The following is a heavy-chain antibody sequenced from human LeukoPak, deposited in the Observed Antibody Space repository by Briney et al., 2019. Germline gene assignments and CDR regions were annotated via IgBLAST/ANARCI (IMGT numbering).Heavy chain of an antibody. CDR2: INHSGST. CDR1: GGSISSYY. D-gene: IGHD3-10*01. CDR3: ARGGPPESPYYGSISWYFDL. V-gene: IGHV4-34*01. Sequence: SETLSLTCTVSGGSISSYYWSWIRQPPGKGLEWIGEINHSGSTNYNPSLKSRVTISVDTSKNQFSLKLSSVTAADTAVYYCARGGPPESPYYGSISWYFDLWGRGTLVTVSS. J-gene: IGHJ2*01.